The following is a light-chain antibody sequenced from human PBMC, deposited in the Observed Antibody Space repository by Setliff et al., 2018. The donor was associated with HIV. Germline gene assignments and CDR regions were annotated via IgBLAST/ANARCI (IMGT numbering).Light chain of an antibody. CDR1: SSDVGGYNY. Sequence: QSVLTQPASVSGSPGQSITMSCTGTSSDVGGYNYVSWYKHHPGKAPKLMIYEVTNRPSGVSSRFSGSKSGNTASLTIFGLQAEDEADYYCSSYTNSNSYVFGTGTKVTVL. V-gene: IGLV2-14*01. CDR2: EVT. CDR3: SSYTNSNSYV. J-gene: IGLJ1*01.